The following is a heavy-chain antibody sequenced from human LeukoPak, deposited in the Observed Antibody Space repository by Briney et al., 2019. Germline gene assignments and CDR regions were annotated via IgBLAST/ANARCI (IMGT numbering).Heavy chain of an antibody. V-gene: IGHV5-51*01. CDR3: ARQKTKLASYWYFDL. CDR1: GYSFTSYW. D-gene: IGHD6-6*01. CDR2: IYPGDSDT. J-gene: IGHJ2*01. Sequence: GEPLKISCKGSGYSFTSYWIGWVRQMPGKGLEWMGIIYPGDSDTRYSPSFQGQVTISADKSISTAYLQWSSLKASDTAMYYCARQKTKLASYWYFDLWGRGTLVTVSS.